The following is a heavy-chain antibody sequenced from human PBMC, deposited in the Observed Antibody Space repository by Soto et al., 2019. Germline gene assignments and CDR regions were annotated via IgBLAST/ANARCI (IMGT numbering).Heavy chain of an antibody. CDR1: GFTFSSYS. V-gene: IGHV3-21*01. Sequence: EVQLVESGGGLVKPGGSLRLSCAASGFTFSSYSMNWVRQAPGKGLEWVSSISSSSSYIYYADSVKGRFTISRDNAKNSLYLQMNSLRAEDTAVYYCASTTVTTETEYFQHWGQGTLVTVSS. D-gene: IGHD4-17*01. CDR3: ASTTVTTETEYFQH. CDR2: ISSSSSYI. J-gene: IGHJ1*01.